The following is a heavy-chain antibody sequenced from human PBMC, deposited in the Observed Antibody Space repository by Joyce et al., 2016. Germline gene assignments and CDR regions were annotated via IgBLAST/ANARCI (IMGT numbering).Heavy chain of an antibody. D-gene: IGHD4-23*01. V-gene: IGHV1-69*06. J-gene: IGHJ4*02. CDR2: IIPMFGST. CDR1: GGTYSTYA. CDR3: ARFDGGGNSDLNF. Sequence: QVQVVQSGAEVKKPGSSVKVSCTASGGTYSTYAIRWVRQAPGQGLEWMGGIIPMFGSTNYAQKRQGRVRITADKSTGTAYMELSSLRSEDTAMYFCARFDGGGNSDLNFWGQGTLVTVSS.